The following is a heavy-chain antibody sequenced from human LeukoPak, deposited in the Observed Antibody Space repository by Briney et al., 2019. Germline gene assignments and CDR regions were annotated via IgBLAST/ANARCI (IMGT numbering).Heavy chain of an antibody. V-gene: IGHV4-59*01. Sequence: SETLSLTCTVSGGSISGYYWSWIRQSPGKGLEWIGYIYSSGSTNYNPSLNGRVTISVDTSNDHFSLKLVSAAAADTAVYFCARYNWGYGALDYWGQGTLVAVSS. D-gene: IGHD1-20*01. CDR1: GGSISGYY. CDR2: IYSSGST. J-gene: IGHJ4*02. CDR3: ARYNWGYGALDY.